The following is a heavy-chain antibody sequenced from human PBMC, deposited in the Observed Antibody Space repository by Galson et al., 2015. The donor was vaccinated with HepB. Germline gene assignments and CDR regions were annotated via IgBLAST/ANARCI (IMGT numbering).Heavy chain of an antibody. J-gene: IGHJ5*02. D-gene: IGHD2-2*01. CDR3: ARDFDVVVPAAIAPDNWFDP. Sequence: SVKVSCKASGYTFTSYGISWVRQAPGQGLEWMGWISAYNGNTNYAQKLQGRVTMTTDTSTSTAYMELRSLRSDDTAVYYCARDFDVVVPAAIAPDNWFDPWGQGTLVTVSS. CDR2: ISAYNGNT. CDR1: GYTFTSYG. V-gene: IGHV1-18*01.